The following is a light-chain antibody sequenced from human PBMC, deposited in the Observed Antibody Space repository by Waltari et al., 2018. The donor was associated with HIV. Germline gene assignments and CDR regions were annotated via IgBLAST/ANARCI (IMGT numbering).Light chain of an antibody. CDR2: GAS. CDR1: QSVSSNY. CDR3: QQYGSSPPYT. J-gene: IGKJ2*01. Sequence: EIVLTQSPGTLSLSPGERATLSCRASQSVSSNYLAWYQQKPGQAPRLLIYGASSRATGIPDWFSGSGSGTDFALTISRLEPEDFAVYYCQQYGSSPPYTFGQGTKLEIK. V-gene: IGKV3-20*01.